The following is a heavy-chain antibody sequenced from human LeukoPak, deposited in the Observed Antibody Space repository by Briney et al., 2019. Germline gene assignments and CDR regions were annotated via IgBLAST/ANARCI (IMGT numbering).Heavy chain of an antibody. CDR3: ASGSGWMSGDAFDI. CDR1: GGSISSSSYY. J-gene: IGHJ3*02. V-gene: IGHV4-39*01. D-gene: IGHD6-19*01. Sequence: SETLSLTCTVSGGSISSSSYYWGWIRQPPGKGLEWIGSIYYSGSTYYNPSLKSRVTISVDTSKNQFSLKLSSVTAADTAVYYCASGSGWMSGDAFDIWGQGTMVTVSS. CDR2: IYYSGST.